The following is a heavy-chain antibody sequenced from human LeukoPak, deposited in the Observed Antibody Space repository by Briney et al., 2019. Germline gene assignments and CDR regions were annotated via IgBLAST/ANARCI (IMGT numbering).Heavy chain of an antibody. V-gene: IGHV4-34*01. CDR2: INHSGST. D-gene: IGHD3-10*01. J-gene: IGHJ4*02. CDR1: GGSFSGYY. Sequence: SETLSLTCAVYGGSFSGYYWSWIRQPPGKGLEWIGEINHSGSTNYNPSLKSRVTISVDTSKNQFSLKLSSVTAADTAVYYCARGTFRFGELLSTIDYWGQGTLVTVSS. CDR3: ARGTFRFGELLSTIDY.